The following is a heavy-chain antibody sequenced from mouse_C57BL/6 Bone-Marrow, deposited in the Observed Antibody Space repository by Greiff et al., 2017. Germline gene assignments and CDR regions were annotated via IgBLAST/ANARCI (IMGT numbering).Heavy chain of an antibody. CDR1: GYSITSGYY. V-gene: IGHV3-6*01. CDR2: ISYDGSN. D-gene: IGHD1-1*01. J-gene: IGHJ2*01. Sequence: DVKLQESGPGLVKPSQSLSLTCSVTGYSITSGYYWNWIRQFPGNKLEWMGYISYDGSNNYNPSLKNRISITRDTSKNQFFLKLNSVTTEDTATYYCARGLFTTEVYFDYWGQGTTLTVSS. CDR3: ARGLFTTEVYFDY.